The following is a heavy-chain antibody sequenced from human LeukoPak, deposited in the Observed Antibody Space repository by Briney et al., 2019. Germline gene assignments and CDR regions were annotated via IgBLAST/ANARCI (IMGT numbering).Heavy chain of an antibody. J-gene: IGHJ4*02. CDR1: GGSISRGSYY. Sequence: SETLSLTCSVSGGSISRGSYYWSWIRQPAGKGLEWIGRIYTTEKTNYNPSLKSRVTISLDTPKNQFSLKLTSVTAADTAVYYCARDRGGYYGSENDFWGQGTLVTVSS. V-gene: IGHV4-61*02. CDR2: IYTTEKT. D-gene: IGHD3-10*01. CDR3: ARDRGGYYGSENDF.